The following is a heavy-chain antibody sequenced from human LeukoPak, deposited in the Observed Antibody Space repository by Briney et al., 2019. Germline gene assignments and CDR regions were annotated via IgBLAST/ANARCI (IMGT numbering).Heavy chain of an antibody. D-gene: IGHD6-13*01. J-gene: IGHJ3*02. CDR2: IYYSGST. CDR1: GRTISSYY. Sequence: SETLSLTCTASGRTISSYYWSWLRQPPGEGLEWIGDIYYSGSTNYNPSVKSRVTISVDKSKNKFSLKLSSVTAADTAVYFCAGRAAGGTAFVIWGEGAMVTVSS. CDR3: AGRAAGGTAFVI. V-gene: IGHV4-59*01.